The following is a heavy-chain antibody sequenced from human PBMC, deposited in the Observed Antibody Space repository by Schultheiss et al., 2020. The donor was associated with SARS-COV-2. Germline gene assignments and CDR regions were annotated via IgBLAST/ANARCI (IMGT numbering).Heavy chain of an antibody. CDR3: ARDPDYCSSTSCYNYYYYGMDV. Sequence: SQTLSLTCTVSGGSISSYYWSWIRQPPGKGLEWIGYIYYSGSTNYNPSLKSRVTMSVDTSKNQFSLKLSSVTAADTAVYYCARDPDYCSSTSCYNYYYYGMDVWGQGTTVTVSS. CDR1: GGSISSYY. CDR2: IYYSGST. D-gene: IGHD2-2*01. V-gene: IGHV4-59*12. J-gene: IGHJ6*02.